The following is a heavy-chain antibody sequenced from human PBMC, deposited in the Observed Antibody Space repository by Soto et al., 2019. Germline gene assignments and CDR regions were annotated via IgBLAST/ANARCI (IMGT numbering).Heavy chain of an antibody. CDR2: IIAYNGNT. Sequence: QVQLVQSGAEVKKPGASVKVSCKASGYTFTSYGISWVRQAPGQGLEWMGWIIAYNGNTNYAQKLQGRVTMTTDTSTSTAYMELRSLRSDDTAVYYCARRSSSSSSYYYYGMDVWGQGTTVTVSS. CDR1: GYTFTSYG. CDR3: ARRSSSSSSYYYYGMDV. D-gene: IGHD6-6*01. J-gene: IGHJ6*02. V-gene: IGHV1-18*01.